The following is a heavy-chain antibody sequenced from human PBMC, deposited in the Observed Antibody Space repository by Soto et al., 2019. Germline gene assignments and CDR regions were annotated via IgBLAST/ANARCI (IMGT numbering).Heavy chain of an antibody. V-gene: IGHV3-30*18. J-gene: IGHJ4*02. D-gene: IGHD2-2*01. CDR2: ISYDGSNK. Sequence: VGSLRLSCAASGFTFISYGMHLVRQATGKGLEWVAVISYDGSNKYYADSVKGRFTISRDNSKNTLYLQMNSLRAEDTVVYYCAKPRGYCSSTSCYVFFDYWGQGTLVTVSS. CDR1: GFTFISYG. CDR3: AKPRGYCSSTSCYVFFDY.